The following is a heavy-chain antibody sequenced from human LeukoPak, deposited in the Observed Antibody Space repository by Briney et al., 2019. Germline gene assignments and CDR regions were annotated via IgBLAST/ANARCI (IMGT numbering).Heavy chain of an antibody. Sequence: QSGGSLRLSCTVSGFTVSSNSMNWVRQAPGKGLEWVAYISSSSSLIYYAGSVKGRFTVSRDSVKRSLYLQMNSLRAEDTAVYYCARDGNRDGDMDVWGKGTTVTVSS. V-gene: IGHV3-48*01. J-gene: IGHJ6*03. CDR3: ARDGNRDGDMDV. CDR1: GFTVSSNS. D-gene: IGHD1-1*01. CDR2: ISSSSSLI.